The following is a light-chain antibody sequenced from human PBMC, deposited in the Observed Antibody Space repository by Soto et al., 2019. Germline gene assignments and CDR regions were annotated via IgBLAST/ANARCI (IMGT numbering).Light chain of an antibody. J-gene: IGKJ5*01. Sequence: EIVMTQSPATLSVSPGERATLSCRASQRVGGNLAWYQQRTGQAPRLLIFDASTRATGIPARFSGSGSGTEFTLSISSLQSEDFAVYYCQQSNDWRSITFGQGTRLEIK. V-gene: IGKV3-15*01. CDR1: QRVGGN. CDR3: QQSNDWRSIT. CDR2: DAS.